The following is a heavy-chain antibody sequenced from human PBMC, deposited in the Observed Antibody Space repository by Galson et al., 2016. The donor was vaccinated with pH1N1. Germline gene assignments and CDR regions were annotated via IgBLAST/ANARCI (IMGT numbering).Heavy chain of an antibody. V-gene: IGHV5-51*01. Sequence: QSGAEVKKPGESLKISCKGSGYRFTNSWIGWVRQMPGKGLGWMGIIYLGGSLIRYRPSFQGQVTISADKSINIVYLEWSSLKASDTATYYCARQNDYGAYRGDAFEIGGQGTMVTVSS. CDR1: GYRFTNSW. CDR3: ARQNDYGAYRGDAFEI. J-gene: IGHJ3*02. D-gene: IGHD4-17*01. CDR2: IYLGGSLI.